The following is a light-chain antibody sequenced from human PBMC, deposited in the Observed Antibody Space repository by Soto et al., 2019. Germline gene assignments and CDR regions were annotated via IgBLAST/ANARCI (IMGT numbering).Light chain of an antibody. CDR3: QQYDEWPPSYT. CDR2: EAS. CDR1: QSVSSY. J-gene: IGKJ2*01. V-gene: IGKV3-11*01. Sequence: EIVLTQSPATLSLSPGERATLSCRASQSVSSYLAWYQQKPGQSPRLLIYEASTRATGIPARFSGSGSGTDFTLTISSLEPEDFAVYYCQQYDEWPPSYTFGQGTKLEIK.